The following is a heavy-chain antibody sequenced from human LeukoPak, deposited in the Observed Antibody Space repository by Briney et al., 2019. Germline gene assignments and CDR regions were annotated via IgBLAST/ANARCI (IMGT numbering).Heavy chain of an antibody. CDR1: GFTFDDYA. CDR2: ISWKSGSI. CDR3: AKDKGGSGNDAFDI. D-gene: IGHD6-19*01. V-gene: IGHV3-9*01. Sequence: GGSLRLSCAASGFTFDDYAMHWVRQAPGKGLEWVSGISWKSGSICYADSVKGRFTISRDNAKNSLYLQMNSLRAEDTALYYCAKDKGGSGNDAFDIWGQGTMVTVSS. J-gene: IGHJ3*02.